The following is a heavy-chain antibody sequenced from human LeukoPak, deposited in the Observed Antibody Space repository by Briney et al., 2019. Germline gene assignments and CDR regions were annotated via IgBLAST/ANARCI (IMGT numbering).Heavy chain of an antibody. V-gene: IGHV3-15*01. Sequence: PGGSLRLSCAASGFTFSNAWMSWVRQAPGKGLEWVGRIKSKTDGGTTDYAAPVKGRFTISRDDSKNTLYLQMNSLKTEDTAVYYCTTDSVVNQRAFDYWGQGTLVTVSS. J-gene: IGHJ4*02. D-gene: IGHD3-22*01. CDR1: GFTFSNAW. CDR2: IKSKTDGGTT. CDR3: TTDSVVNQRAFDY.